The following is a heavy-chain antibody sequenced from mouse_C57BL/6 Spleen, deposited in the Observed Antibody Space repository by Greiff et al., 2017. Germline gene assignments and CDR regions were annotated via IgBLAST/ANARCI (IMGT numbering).Heavy chain of an antibody. D-gene: IGHD2-4*01. CDR3: ARRRDDYVYFDY. V-gene: IGHV5-6*02. CDR1: GFTFSRYG. CDR2: ISSGGSYT. Sequence: EVMLVESGGDLVKPGGSLTLSCAASGFTFSRYGMSWVRQTPDKRLEWVATISSGGSYTYYPDSVKGRFTIARDNSKNTLYLQRSSLKSEDTAMYYCARRRDDYVYFDYWGQGTTLTVSS. J-gene: IGHJ2*01.